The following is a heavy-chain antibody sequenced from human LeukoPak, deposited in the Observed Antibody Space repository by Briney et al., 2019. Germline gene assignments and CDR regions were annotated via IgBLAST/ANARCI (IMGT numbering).Heavy chain of an antibody. J-gene: IGHJ5*02. Sequence: SETLSLTCAVYGGSFSGYYWSWIRQPPGKGLEWIGEINHSGSTNYNPSLKSRVTISVDTSKNQFSLKLSSVTAADTAVYYCARRSGTYYYDSSGYSYNWFDPWGQGTLVTVSS. CDR2: INHSGST. CDR3: ARRSGTYYYDSSGYSYNWFDP. D-gene: IGHD3-22*01. V-gene: IGHV4-34*01. CDR1: GGSFSGYY.